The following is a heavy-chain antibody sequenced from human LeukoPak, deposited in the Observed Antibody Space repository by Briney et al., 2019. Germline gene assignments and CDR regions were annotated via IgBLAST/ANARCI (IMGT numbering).Heavy chain of an antibody. CDR3: ARSGPGRWFDP. V-gene: IGHV4-34*01. CDR2: INHSGST. D-gene: IGHD2-15*01. CDR1: GGSFSGYY. J-gene: IGHJ5*02. Sequence: SETLSLTCAVYGGSFSGYYWSWIRQLPGKGLEWIGEINHSGSTNYNPSLKSRVTISVDTSKNQFSLKLSSVTAADTAVYYCARSGPGRWFDPWGQGTLVTVSS.